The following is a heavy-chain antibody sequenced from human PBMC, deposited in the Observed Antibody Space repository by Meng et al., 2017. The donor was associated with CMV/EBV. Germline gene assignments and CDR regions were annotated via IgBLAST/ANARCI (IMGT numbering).Heavy chain of an antibody. V-gene: IGHV3-7*01. J-gene: IGHJ6*02. Sequence: GESLKISCAASGFTFSSYSMNWVRQAPGKGLEWVANIKQDGSEKYYVDSVKGRFTISRDNAKNSLYLQMNSLRAEDTAVYYCARIPMEWLFPRGMDVWGQGTTVTVSS. CDR1: GFTFSSYS. CDR3: ARIPMEWLFPRGMDV. D-gene: IGHD3-3*01. CDR2: IKQDGSEK.